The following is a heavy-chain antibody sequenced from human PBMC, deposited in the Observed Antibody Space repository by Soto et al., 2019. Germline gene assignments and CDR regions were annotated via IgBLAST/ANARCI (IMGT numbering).Heavy chain of an antibody. Sequence: SGPTLVNPTQTLTLTCTFSGFSPSTSGMRVSWIRQPPGKALEWLARIDWDDDKFYSTSLKTMLTISKDTSKNQVVLTMTNMDPVDTATYYCARIGSGSYHPWYYFDYWGQGTLVTVSS. CDR3: ARIGSGSYHPWYYFDY. J-gene: IGHJ4*02. CDR2: IDWDDDK. D-gene: IGHD1-26*01. V-gene: IGHV2-70*04. CDR1: GFSPSTSGMR.